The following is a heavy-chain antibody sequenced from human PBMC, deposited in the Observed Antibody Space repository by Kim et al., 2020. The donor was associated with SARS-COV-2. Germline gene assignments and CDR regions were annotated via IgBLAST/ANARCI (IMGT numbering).Heavy chain of an antibody. D-gene: IGHD3-10*01. CDR1: GGTFSSYA. Sequence: SVKVSCKASGGTFSSYAISWVRQAPGQGLEWMGGIIPIFGTANYAQKFQGRVTITADESTSTAYMELSSLRSEDTAVYYCARVAHSGSYSLSGERVMKKRRDGYNWVAGPSYYYGMDVWGQGTTVTVSS. V-gene: IGHV1-69*13. CDR2: IIPIFGTA. CDR3: ARVAHSGSYSLSGERVMKKRRDGYNWVAGPSYYYGMDV. J-gene: IGHJ6*02.